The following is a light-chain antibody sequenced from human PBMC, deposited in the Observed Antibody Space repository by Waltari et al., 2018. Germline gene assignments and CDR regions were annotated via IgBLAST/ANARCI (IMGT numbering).Light chain of an antibody. CDR3: QQYKNWPWT. CDR1: QDISNY. Sequence: DIQMTQSPSSLSASVGDRVTITCQASQDISNYLNWYQQKPGKAPKLLIYDASNLETGVPSRFSGSGSGTEFTLTISSLQSEDFAVYYCQQYKNWPWTFGLGTKVEIK. J-gene: IGKJ1*01. V-gene: IGKV1-33*01. CDR2: DAS.